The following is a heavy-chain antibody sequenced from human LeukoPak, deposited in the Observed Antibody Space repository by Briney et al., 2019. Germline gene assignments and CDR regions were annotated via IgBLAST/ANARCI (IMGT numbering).Heavy chain of an antibody. CDR1: GFTFSSYS. V-gene: IGHV3-7*01. CDR2: INKDGSEI. D-gene: IGHD2-8*02. J-gene: IGHJ4*02. Sequence: GGSLRLSCAASGFTFSSYSMNWVRQAPGKGLEWVAAINKDGSEIQYVNSVKGRFTISRDNARNSVYLQMTSLGAEDTAVYYCATYTQHFGAPGGADYWGLGTLVTVSS. CDR3: ATYTQHFGAPGGADY.